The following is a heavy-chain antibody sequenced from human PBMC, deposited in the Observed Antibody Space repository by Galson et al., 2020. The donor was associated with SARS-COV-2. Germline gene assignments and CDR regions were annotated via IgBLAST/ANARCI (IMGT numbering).Heavy chain of an antibody. V-gene: IGHV4-34*01. Sequence: SETLSLTCAVSGGSFSGYYWSWIRQPPGKGLEWIGEINDSGSTNYNPSLKSRVTISADTSKNQFSLKLTSVTAADTAVYDCARGVFSSDRDYWGQGTLVTVSS. J-gene: IGHJ4*02. CDR2: INDSGST. CDR1: GGSFSGYY. CDR3: ARGVFSSDRDY. D-gene: IGHD6-25*01.